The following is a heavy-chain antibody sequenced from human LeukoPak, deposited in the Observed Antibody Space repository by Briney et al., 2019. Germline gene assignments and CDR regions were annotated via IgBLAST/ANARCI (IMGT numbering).Heavy chain of an antibody. D-gene: IGHD2-2*02. V-gene: IGHV4-31*03. J-gene: IGHJ2*01. Sequence: SQTLSLTCTVSGGSISSGGYYWSWLRQHPGKGLEWIGYIYYSGSTYYNPSLKSRITISVDTSKNQFSLKLSSVTAADTAVYYCAREYCSSTSCYTRSYWYFDLWGRGTLVTVSS. CDR3: AREYCSSTSCYTRSYWYFDL. CDR1: GGSISSGGYY. CDR2: IYYSGST.